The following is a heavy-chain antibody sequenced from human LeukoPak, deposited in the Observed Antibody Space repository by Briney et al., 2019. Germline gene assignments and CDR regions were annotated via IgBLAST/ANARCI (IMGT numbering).Heavy chain of an antibody. J-gene: IGHJ4*02. Sequence: GGSLRLSCAASGFTFSTYAMNWVRQAPDKGLEWVSSISGLGGSTYYADSVKGRCTISRDKSKNTLYLQMNSLRAEDTAVYYCARARITMIVDYWGQGTLVTVSS. V-gene: IGHV3-23*01. CDR2: ISGLGGST. D-gene: IGHD3-22*01. CDR1: GFTFSTYA. CDR3: ARARITMIVDY.